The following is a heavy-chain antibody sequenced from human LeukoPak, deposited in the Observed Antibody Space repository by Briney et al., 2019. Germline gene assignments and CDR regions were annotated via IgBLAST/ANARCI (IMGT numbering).Heavy chain of an antibody. CDR2: IFYSGST. Sequence: PSETLSLTCTVSGGSITNYYWNWIRQPPGKGLEWIGYIFYSGSTKYNPSLKSRVSISLDRSKKQITLKVRSVTAADTAVYYCARKDGDFWGQGTLVTVSS. CDR3: ARKDGDF. V-gene: IGHV4-59*01. J-gene: IGHJ4*02. CDR1: GGSITNYY.